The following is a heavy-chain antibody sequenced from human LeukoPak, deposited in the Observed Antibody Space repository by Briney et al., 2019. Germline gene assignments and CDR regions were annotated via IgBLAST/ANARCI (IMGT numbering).Heavy chain of an antibody. Sequence: GGSLRLSCAASGFTFSSYPMHWVRQAPGKGLEWVAVIWYDGSNKYYADSVKGRFTISRDNSKNTLYLQMNSLRAEDTAVYYCASLDYYDSSGSDYWGQGTLVTVSS. D-gene: IGHD3-22*01. CDR2: IWYDGSNK. CDR1: GFTFSSYP. CDR3: ASLDYYDSSGSDY. V-gene: IGHV3-33*08. J-gene: IGHJ4*02.